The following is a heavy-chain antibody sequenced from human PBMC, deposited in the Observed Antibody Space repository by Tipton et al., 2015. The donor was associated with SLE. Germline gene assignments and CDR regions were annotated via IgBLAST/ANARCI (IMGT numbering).Heavy chain of an antibody. CDR2: IFYSGST. D-gene: IGHD5-24*01. V-gene: IGHV4-59*11. CDR1: GGSISGHY. CDR3: ARDGRYDGYITPIDS. J-gene: IGHJ4*02. Sequence: TLSLTCTVSGGSISGHYWNWIRQTPGKGLEWIGYIFYSGSTYYNPSLKSRLTILVDMSKNQFSLKLSSVTAADTAVYYCARDGRYDGYITPIDSWGQGTLVTVSS.